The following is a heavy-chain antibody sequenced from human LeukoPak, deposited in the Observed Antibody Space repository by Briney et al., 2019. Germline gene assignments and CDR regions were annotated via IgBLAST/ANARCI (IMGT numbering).Heavy chain of an antibody. D-gene: IGHD3-16*01. J-gene: IGHJ4*02. CDR3: AKASWVSSADAVL. V-gene: IGHV3-23*01. CDR2: LRGGGET. Sequence: EGSLRLSCAASGFTFSSYAMSWVRQAPARGLEWVSSLRGGGETFYADSVKGRFTLSRDDSRNTVYLQMSNLRVEDTAVYFCAKASWVSSADAVLWGQGTLVTVSS. CDR1: GFTFSSYA.